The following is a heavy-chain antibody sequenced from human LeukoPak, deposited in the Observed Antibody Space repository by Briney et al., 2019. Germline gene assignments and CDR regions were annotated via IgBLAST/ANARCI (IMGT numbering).Heavy chain of an antibody. CDR3: ARGLPPSGYPYYY. J-gene: IGHJ4*02. V-gene: IGHV1-69*04. CDR2: IIPILGIA. D-gene: IGHD3-3*01. Sequence: ASVKVSCKASVGTFSSYAISWVRQAPGQGLEWMGRIIPILGIANYAQKFQGRVTITADKSTSTAYMELSSLRSEDTAVYYCARGLPPSGYPYYYWGRGTLVTVSS. CDR1: VGTFSSYA.